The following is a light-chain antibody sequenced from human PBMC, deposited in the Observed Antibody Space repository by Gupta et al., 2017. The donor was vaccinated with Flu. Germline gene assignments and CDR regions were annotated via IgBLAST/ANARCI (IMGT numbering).Light chain of an antibody. CDR1: QSVSSSY. V-gene: IGKV3-20*01. Sequence: EIVLPQSPGTLSLSPGERATLSCRASQSVSSSYLAWYQQKPGQAPRLLIYGASSRATGIPDRFSGSGSGTDVTLTISRLEPEDFAVDYCQQYGSSPLTFGGGTKVEIK. CDR2: GAS. CDR3: QQYGSSPLT. J-gene: IGKJ4*01.